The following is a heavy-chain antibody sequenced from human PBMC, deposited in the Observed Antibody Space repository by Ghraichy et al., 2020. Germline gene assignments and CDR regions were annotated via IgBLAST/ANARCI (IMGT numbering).Heavy chain of an antibody. D-gene: IGHD3-3*01. Sequence: SETLSLTCTVSGGSISSSSYYWGWIRQPPGKGLEWIGSIYYSGSTYYNSSLKSRVTISIDTSKNQFSLKLSSVTAADTAVYYCARDRNYHFRSGSTRRSDGMDVWGQGTTVTVSS. J-gene: IGHJ6*02. CDR1: GGSISSSSYY. V-gene: IGHV4-39*07. CDR3: ARDRNYHFRSGSTRRSDGMDV. CDR2: IYYSGST.